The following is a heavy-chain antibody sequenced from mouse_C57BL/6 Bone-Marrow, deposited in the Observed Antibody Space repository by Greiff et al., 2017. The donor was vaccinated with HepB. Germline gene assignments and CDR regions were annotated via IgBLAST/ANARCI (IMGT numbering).Heavy chain of an antibody. CDR3: ARATMITTGTPYFDY. CDR1: EYEFPSHD. Sequence: EVMLVESGGGLVQPGESLKLSCESNEYEFPSHDMSWVRKTPEKRLELVAAINSDGGSTYSPDTMKRRFIISRDNTKKTLYLQMSSLRSEDTALYYCARATMITTGTPYFDYWGQGTTLTVSS. V-gene: IGHV5-2*01. D-gene: IGHD2-4*01. J-gene: IGHJ2*01. CDR2: INSDGGST.